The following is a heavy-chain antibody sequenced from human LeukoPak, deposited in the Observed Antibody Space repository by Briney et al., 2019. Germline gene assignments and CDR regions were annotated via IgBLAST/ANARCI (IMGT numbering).Heavy chain of an antibody. V-gene: IGHV3-23*01. CDR1: GLHFSGTA. D-gene: IGHD6-19*01. J-gene: IGHJ5*02. Sequence: PGRSLRLSCAASGLHFSGTAMSWVRQAPGKGLEWVSAISHDGMNAYYADSVKGRFTISRDNSKKTVSLEMSSLTAADTGVYYCAKDGAQYSSGPKCDPRGQGALVTVSP. CDR3: AKDGAQYSSGPKCDP. CDR2: ISHDGMNA.